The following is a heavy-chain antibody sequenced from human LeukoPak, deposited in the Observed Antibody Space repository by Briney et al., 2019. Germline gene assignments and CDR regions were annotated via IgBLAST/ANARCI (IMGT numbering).Heavy chain of an antibody. D-gene: IGHD4/OR15-4a*01. CDR3: ARERRQDYGTSFRPYRLIDF. CDR1: GYTFTSFG. J-gene: IGHJ4*02. CDR2: ISARNGNT. V-gene: IGHV1-18*01. Sequence: ASVKVSCKASGYTFTSFGISWVRQAPGQGLEWMGWISARNGNTNYAQKLQGRVTMTTDTSANTAYMDLSSLTPEDTAVYYCARERRQDYGTSFRPYRLIDFWGQGTLVTVSS.